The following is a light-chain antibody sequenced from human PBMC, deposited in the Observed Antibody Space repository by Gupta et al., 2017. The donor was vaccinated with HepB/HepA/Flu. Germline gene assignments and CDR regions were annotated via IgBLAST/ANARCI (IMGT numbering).Light chain of an antibody. Sequence: QSALTQPASVSGSPGQSITISCTGTSSDVGTYNSVSWYQQHPGKAPKLMIFDVSNRPSGVSDRFSGSKSGNTASLTISGPQAEDEADYYCSSYTSTITVVFGGGTRLTVL. CDR2: DVS. V-gene: IGLV2-14*03. J-gene: IGLJ2*01. CDR1: SSDVGTYNS. CDR3: SSYTSTITVV.